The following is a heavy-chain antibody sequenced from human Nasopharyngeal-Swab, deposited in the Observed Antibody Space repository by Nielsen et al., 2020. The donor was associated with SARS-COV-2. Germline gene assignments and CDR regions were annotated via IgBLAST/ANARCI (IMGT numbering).Heavy chain of an antibody. V-gene: IGHV4-31*03. CDR3: ARDLRFLGHPIDI. CDR2: IYYSGST. J-gene: IGHJ3*02. CDR1: GGSISSGGYY. Sequence: SETLPLTCTVSGGSISSGGYYWSWIRQHPGKGLEWIGYIYYSGSTYYNPSLKSRVTISVDTSKNQFSLKLSSVTAADTAVYYCARDLRFLGHPIDIWGQGTMVTVSS. D-gene: IGHD3-3*01.